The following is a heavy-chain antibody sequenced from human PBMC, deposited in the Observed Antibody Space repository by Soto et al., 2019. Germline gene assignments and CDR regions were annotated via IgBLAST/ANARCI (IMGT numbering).Heavy chain of an antibody. CDR1: GFTFSSYS. CDR3: ARDSFFMTTVTTGDY. V-gene: IGHV3-48*01. D-gene: IGHD4-17*01. J-gene: IGHJ4*02. CDR2: ISSSSSTI. Sequence: GGSLRLSCAASGFTFSSYSMNWVRQAPGKGLEWVSYISSSSSTIYYADSVKGRFTISRDNAKNSLYLQMNSLRAEDTAVYYCARDSFFMTTVTTGDYWGQGTLVTVSS.